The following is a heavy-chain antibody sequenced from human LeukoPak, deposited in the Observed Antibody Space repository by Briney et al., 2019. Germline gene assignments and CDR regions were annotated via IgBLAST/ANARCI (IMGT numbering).Heavy chain of an antibody. CDR2: IHTSGNT. CDR1: GASISSYY. Sequence: PSETLSLTCTVSGASISSYYWSWIRQLPGKGLEWIGYIHTSGNTNSSPSLKSRVTMSVDTSKNEFSLKLRSVAAADTALYYCARGHFDSSGSSNPLDSWGQGTLVTVSS. D-gene: IGHD3-22*01. CDR3: ARGHFDSSGSSNPLDS. J-gene: IGHJ4*02. V-gene: IGHV4-4*09.